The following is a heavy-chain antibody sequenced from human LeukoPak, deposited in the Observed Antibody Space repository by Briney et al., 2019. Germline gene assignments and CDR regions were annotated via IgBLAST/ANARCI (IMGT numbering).Heavy chain of an antibody. J-gene: IGHJ4*02. CDR2: INPNTGGT. D-gene: IGHD6-13*01. V-gene: IGHV1-2*02. CDR1: GYTFTDYY. Sequence: GASVKVSCKTSGYTFTDYYIHWVRQAPGQGLEWMGWINPNTGGTNYAQKFQGRVTLTRDTSISTAYMELSRLRSDDTAVYYCARDARGYDYGTSYSSNWYGWGYWGQGTLVTVSS. CDR3: ARDARGYDYGTSYSSNWYGWGY.